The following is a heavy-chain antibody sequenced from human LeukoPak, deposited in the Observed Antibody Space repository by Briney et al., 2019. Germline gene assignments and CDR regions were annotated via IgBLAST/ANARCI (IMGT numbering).Heavy chain of an antibody. V-gene: IGHV3-11*06. CDR2: ISGSSTYT. J-gene: IGHJ4*02. CDR1: GFTFSDYY. D-gene: IGHD1-26*01. CDR3: ARVGSRGYYFDY. Sequence: GGSLRLSCASSGFTFSDYYMSWLRQAPGKGLEWVSHISGSSTYTNYADSVKGRFTISRDNANNSLYLQMNSLTAEDTAVFYCARVGSRGYYFDYWGQGTLVSVSS.